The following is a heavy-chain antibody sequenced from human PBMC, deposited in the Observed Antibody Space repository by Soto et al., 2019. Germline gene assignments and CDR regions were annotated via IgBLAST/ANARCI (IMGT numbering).Heavy chain of an antibody. CDR3: ARGRGRFLEAGYNWFDP. CDR2: INHSGGT. V-gene: IGHV4-34*01. CDR1: GGSFSGYY. J-gene: IGHJ5*02. D-gene: IGHD3-3*01. Sequence: QVQLQQWGAGLLKPSETLSLTCAVYGGSFSGYYWSWIRQPPGKGLEWIGEINHSGGTNYNPSLKGRVTKSVDPSKHHFPQKLSSVTAADTAAYYRARGRGRFLEAGYNWFDPWGQGTLVTVSS.